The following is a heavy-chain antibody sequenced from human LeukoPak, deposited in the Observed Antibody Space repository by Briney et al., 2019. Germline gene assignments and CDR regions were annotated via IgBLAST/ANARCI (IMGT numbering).Heavy chain of an antibody. D-gene: IGHD2-8*02. Sequence: GVSLRLSCAASGFTFNNGPMSWARQDPGQGLEWVSIISNNGEITFYADYVKGRFTISRDNSRNTLYLHMSNLRAEDTAIYYCAKADGICTGGICYRHFDNWGQGTLVTVSS. CDR2: ISNNGEIT. V-gene: IGHV3-23*01. CDR3: AKADGICTGGICYRHFDN. CDR1: GFTFNNGP. J-gene: IGHJ4*02.